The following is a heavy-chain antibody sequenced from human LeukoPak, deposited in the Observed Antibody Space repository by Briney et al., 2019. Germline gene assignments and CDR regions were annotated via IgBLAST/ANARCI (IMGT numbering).Heavy chain of an antibody. Sequence: SETLSLTCTVSGGSISSDYWSWIRQPAGKGLEWIGRIYTSGSTNYNPSLKSRVTISVDTSKNQFSLKLSSVTAADTAVYYCARGRYKTGDAFDIWGQGTMVTVSS. CDR1: GGSISSDY. J-gene: IGHJ3*02. CDR3: ARGRYKTGDAFDI. D-gene: IGHD1-14*01. CDR2: IYTSGST. V-gene: IGHV4-4*07.